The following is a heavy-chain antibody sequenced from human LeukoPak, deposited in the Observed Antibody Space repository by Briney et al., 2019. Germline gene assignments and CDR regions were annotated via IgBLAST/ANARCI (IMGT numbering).Heavy chain of an antibody. CDR2: INPNSGGT. V-gene: IGHV1-2*02. CDR1: GYSFNGHY. J-gene: IGHJ4*02. D-gene: IGHD5-12*01. Sequence: ASVKVSCKASGYSFNGHYMHWVRQAPGQGLEWMGWINPNSGGTNYAQKFQGRVTMTRDTSISTAYMELSRLRSDDTAVYYCARYDLIGRYYFDYWGQGTLVTVSS. CDR3: ARYDLIGRYYFDY.